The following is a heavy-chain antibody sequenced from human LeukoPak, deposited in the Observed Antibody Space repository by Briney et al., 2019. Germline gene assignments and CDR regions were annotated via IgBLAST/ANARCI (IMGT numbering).Heavy chain of an antibody. D-gene: IGHD3-10*01. CDR2: ISYDGSNK. V-gene: IGHV3-30*04. J-gene: IGHJ4*02. CDR3: ARDRYYIFDY. Sequence: SGGSLRLSCAASGFTFSSYAMHWVRQAPGKGLEWVAVISYDGSNKYYADSVKGRFTISRDNSKNTVYLQMNSLRAEDTAVYFCARDRYYIFDYWGQGAPVTVSS. CDR1: GFTFSSYA.